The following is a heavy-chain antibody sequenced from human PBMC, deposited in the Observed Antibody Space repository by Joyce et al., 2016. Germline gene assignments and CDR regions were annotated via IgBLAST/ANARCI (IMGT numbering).Heavy chain of an antibody. CDR2: ISSDSTYI. CDR3: ARGGIVYDYSMDL. D-gene: IGHD3-22*01. V-gene: IGHV3-21*01. J-gene: IGHJ6*02. Sequence: EVHLVESGGGLVKPGGSLRISCAASGFTFSTSSMSWFRRAPGKGLECVSAISSDSTYIFYADSVKGRFTVSRDNAKNSLYLQMNSLRAEDTAVFFCARGGIVYDYSMDLWGQGTTVTVSS. CDR1: GFTFSTSS.